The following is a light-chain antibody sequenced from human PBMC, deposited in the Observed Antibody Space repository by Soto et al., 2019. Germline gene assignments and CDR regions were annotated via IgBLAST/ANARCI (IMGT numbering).Light chain of an antibody. CDR1: SSDVGSYNL. CDR3: CSYAGSSTFEV. V-gene: IGLV2-23*03. CDR2: EGS. Sequence: QSVLTQPASVSGSPGQSITISCTGTSSDVGSYNLVSWYQQHPGKAPKLMIYEGSKRPSGVSNRFSGSKSVNTASLTTSGLQAEDEADYYCCSYAGSSTFEVFGGGTKVTVL. J-gene: IGLJ3*02.